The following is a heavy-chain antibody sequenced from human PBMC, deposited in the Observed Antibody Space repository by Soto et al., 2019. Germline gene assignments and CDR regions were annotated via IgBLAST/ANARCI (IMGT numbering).Heavy chain of an antibody. V-gene: IGHV6-1*01. D-gene: IGHD7-27*01. CDR1: GDSVSSNSAA. CDR2: TYYRSKWYY. CDR3: TRDPAGLGH. Sequence: PSQTLSLTCAISGDSVSSNSAAWNWIRQSPGRGLEWLGRTYYRSKWYYEYAFSVKSRITITPDTSRNQFSLQLSSVTPEDTAVYYCTRDPAGLGHWGQGTLVTVSS. J-gene: IGHJ4*02.